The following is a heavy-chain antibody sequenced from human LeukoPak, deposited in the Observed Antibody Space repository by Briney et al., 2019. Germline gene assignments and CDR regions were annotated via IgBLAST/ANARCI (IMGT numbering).Heavy chain of an antibody. J-gene: IGHJ4*02. D-gene: IGHD3-22*01. CDR1: GGSISSGGYS. Sequence: PSETLSLTCAVSGGSISSGGYSWSWIRQPPGKGLEWIGYIYHSGSTYYNPSLKSRVTISVDRSKNQFSLKLSSVTAADTAVYYCARGYYDSSGYSVSDYWGQGTLVTVSS. V-gene: IGHV4-30-2*01. CDR2: IYHSGST. CDR3: ARGYYDSSGYSVSDY.